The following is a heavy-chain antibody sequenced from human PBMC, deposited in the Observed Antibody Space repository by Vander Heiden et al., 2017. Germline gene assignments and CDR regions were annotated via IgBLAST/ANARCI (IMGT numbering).Heavy chain of an antibody. CDR3: AKFGYSYGEIYYYYGMDV. CDR2: ISGSGGST. Sequence: EVQLLESGGGLVQPGGSLRLSCAASGFTFGSYAVRWVRQAAGKGLEWVSAISGSGGSTYYADSVKGRFTISRDNSKNTLYLQMNSLRAEDTAVYYCAKFGYSYGEIYYYYGMDVWGQGTTVTVSS. J-gene: IGHJ6*02. CDR1: GFTFGSYA. D-gene: IGHD5-18*01. V-gene: IGHV3-23*01.